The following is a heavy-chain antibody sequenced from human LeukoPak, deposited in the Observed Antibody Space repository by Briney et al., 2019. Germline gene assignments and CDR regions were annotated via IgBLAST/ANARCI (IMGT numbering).Heavy chain of an antibody. CDR2: IWSDGTNR. J-gene: IGHJ4*02. CDR3: VRDAQRGFDYSNSLQY. Sequence: GTSLRLSCEATGFIFNHYALHWVRQAPHKGLEWVAVIWSDGTNRYYADSVKGRFSIFRDDSQKRVFLQMNSLRAEDKAVYYCVRDAQRGFDYSNSLQYWGQGALVTVSS. V-gene: IGHV3-33*01. CDR1: GFIFNHYA. D-gene: IGHD4-11*01.